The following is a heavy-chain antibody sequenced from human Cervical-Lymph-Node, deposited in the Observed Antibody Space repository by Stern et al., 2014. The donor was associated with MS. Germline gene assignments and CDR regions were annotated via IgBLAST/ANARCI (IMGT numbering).Heavy chain of an antibody. CDR1: GDSISSYTHY. V-gene: IGHV4-39*01. CDR2: VYYSGAT. D-gene: IGHD2-8*02. CDR3: AKHACTGAACPFDL. Sequence: VQLVESGPGLVKPSETLSLTCAVSGDSISSYTHYWAWIRQPPGKGLEWIGRVYYSGATYYNPSLKGPVTISVDTSKNPFPRGLNSVTAADTAVYYCAKHACTGAACPFDLWGQGTLVTVSS. J-gene: IGHJ4*02.